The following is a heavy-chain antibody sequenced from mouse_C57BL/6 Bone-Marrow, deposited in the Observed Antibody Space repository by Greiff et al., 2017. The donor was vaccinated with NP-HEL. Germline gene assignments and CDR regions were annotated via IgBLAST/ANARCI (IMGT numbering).Heavy chain of an antibody. Sequence: EVQLVESEGGLVQPGSSMKLSCTASGFTFSDYYMAWVRQVPEKGLEWVANINYDGSSTYYLDSLKSRFIISRDNAKNILYLQMSSLKSEDTATYYCARERLPYYFDYWGQGTTLTVSS. J-gene: IGHJ2*01. CDR2: INYDGSST. CDR1: GFTFSDYY. CDR3: ARERLPYYFDY. V-gene: IGHV5-16*01. D-gene: IGHD2-2*01.